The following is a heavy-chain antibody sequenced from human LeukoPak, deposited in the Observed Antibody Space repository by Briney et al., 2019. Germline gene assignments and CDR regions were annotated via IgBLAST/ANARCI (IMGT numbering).Heavy chain of an antibody. V-gene: IGHV1-69*01. CDR3: ARDGVGATLAFDY. Sequence: SVKVSCKASGGTFSSYAISWVRQAPGQGLEWMGGIIPIFGAANYVQKFQGRVTITADESTSTAYMELSSLRSEDTAVYYCARDGVGATLAFDYWGQGTLVTVSS. CDR2: IIPIFGAA. CDR1: GGTFSSYA. D-gene: IGHD1-26*01. J-gene: IGHJ4*02.